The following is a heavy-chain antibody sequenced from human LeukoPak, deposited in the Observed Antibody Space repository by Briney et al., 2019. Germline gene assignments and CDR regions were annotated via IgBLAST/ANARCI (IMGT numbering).Heavy chain of an antibody. CDR1: GYTFTSYY. CDR2: INPSGGST. CDR3: ARVWNVAGNGGNQYYLDY. Sequence: ASVKVSCTASGYTFTSYYMHWVRQAPGQGLEWMGIINPSGGSTSYAQKFQGRVTMTRDTSTSTVYMELSSLRSEDTAVYYCARVWNVAGNGGNQYYLDYWGQGTLVTVSS. J-gene: IGHJ4*02. V-gene: IGHV1-46*01. D-gene: IGHD6-19*01.